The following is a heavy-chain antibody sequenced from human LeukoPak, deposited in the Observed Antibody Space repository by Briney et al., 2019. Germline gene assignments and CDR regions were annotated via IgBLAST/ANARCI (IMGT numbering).Heavy chain of an antibody. CDR1: GFTFSSYS. D-gene: IGHD2-2*01. J-gene: IGHJ4*02. V-gene: IGHV3-21*01. CDR2: ISSSSSYI. CDR3: ARDGWSCSSTSCPGTYYFDY. Sequence: GGSLRHSCAASGFTFSSYSMNWVRQAPGKGLEWVSSISSSSSYIYYADSVKGRFTISRDNAKNSLYLQMNSLRAEDTAVYYCARDGWSCSSTSCPGTYYFDYWGQGTLVTVSS.